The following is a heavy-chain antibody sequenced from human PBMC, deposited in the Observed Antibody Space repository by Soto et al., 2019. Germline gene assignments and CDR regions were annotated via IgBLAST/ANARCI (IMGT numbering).Heavy chain of an antibody. J-gene: IGHJ6*03. CDR2: IYYSGST. CDR3: ARHGGIAAASLSYYYYYYYMDV. D-gene: IGHD6-13*01. V-gene: IGHV4-59*08. Sequence: SGTLYLTCTVSRCSISSYYWSWILQPPGKGLEWIGYIYYSGSTNYNPSLKSRVTISVDTSKNQFSLKLSSVTAADTAVYYCARHGGIAAASLSYYYYYYYMDVWGKGTTVT. CDR1: RCSISSYY.